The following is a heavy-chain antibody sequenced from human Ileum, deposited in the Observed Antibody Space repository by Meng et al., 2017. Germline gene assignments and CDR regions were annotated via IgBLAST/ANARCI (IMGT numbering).Heavy chain of an antibody. CDR2: ISNSGSNI. V-gene: IGHV3-11*01. D-gene: IGHD1-26*01. J-gene: IGHJ4*02. CDR1: GITLRDYY. Sequence: QVQLVGAGGGLVTPGGSLRLSCAASGITLRDYYMSWTRQAPGKGLEWVSYISNSGSNIYYVDSVKGRFTISRDNAKNSLYLQMNSLRAEDTAVYYCATLSYSSLGYWGQGTLVTVSS. CDR3: ATLSYSSLGY.